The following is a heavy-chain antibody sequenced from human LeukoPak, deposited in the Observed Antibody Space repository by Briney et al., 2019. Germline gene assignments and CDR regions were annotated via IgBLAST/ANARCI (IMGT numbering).Heavy chain of an antibody. CDR3: ARDDYGDWPPLFDY. V-gene: IGHV3-23*01. Sequence: GGSLRLSCAASGSTFSAFAMNWVRQAPGKGLEWVSFISRSDGTAYYADSVKGRFTISRDNSKNTLYLQMNSLRAEDTAQYFCARDDYGDWPPLFDYWGQGTLVTVSS. CDR1: GSTFSAFA. J-gene: IGHJ4*02. D-gene: IGHD4-17*01. CDR2: ISRSDGTA.